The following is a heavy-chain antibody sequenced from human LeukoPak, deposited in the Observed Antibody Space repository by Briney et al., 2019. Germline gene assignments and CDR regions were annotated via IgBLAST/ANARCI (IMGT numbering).Heavy chain of an antibody. CDR1: GGSISSYY. CDR3: ARNQVVTATNWFDP. V-gene: IGHV4-4*07. D-gene: IGHD2-21*02. J-gene: IGHJ5*02. Sequence: PSETLSLTCTVSGGSISSYYWSWIRQPAGKGLEWIGRIYTSGSTNYNPSLKSRVTMSVDTSKNQFSLKLSSVTAADTAVYYCARNQVVTATNWFDPWGQGTLVTVSS. CDR2: IYTSGST.